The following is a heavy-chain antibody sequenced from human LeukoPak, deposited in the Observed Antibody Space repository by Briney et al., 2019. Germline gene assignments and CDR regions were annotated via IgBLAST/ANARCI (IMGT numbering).Heavy chain of an antibody. CDR3: ARTPPTYGAAGAYNWFDP. V-gene: IGHV5-51*01. D-gene: IGHD6-13*01. Sequence: GESLKISCKGSGYSFTSYWIGWVRQMPGKGLEWMGIIYPGDSDTRYSPSFQGQVTISADKSISTAYLQWSSLKASDTAMYYCARTPPTYGAAGAYNWFDPWGQGTLVTVSS. J-gene: IGHJ5*02. CDR1: GYSFTSYW. CDR2: IYPGDSDT.